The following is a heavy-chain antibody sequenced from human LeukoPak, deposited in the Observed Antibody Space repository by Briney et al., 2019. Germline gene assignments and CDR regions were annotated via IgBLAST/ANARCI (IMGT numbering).Heavy chain of an antibody. CDR2: IFPGDSDT. J-gene: IGHJ3*02. CDR3: VRDRNGRYAFDI. D-gene: IGHD1-14*01. CDR1: EDTFSNYW. V-gene: IGHV5-51*01. Sequence: GESLKISCEASEDTFSNYWIAWVRQVPGKGLEWVGIIFPGDSDTRYSPSLQGHVTISADKSVSTAYLRWGSLKASDSAMYYCVRDRNGRYAFDIWGLGTRVTVSS.